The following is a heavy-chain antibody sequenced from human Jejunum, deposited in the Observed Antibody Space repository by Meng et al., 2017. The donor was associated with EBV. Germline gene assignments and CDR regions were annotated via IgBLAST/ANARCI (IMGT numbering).Heavy chain of an antibody. Sequence: GHLVWSGGGFVKPGGSLRLYCEASGFTFSDYYMNWIRQAPGKGLEWVSYISVGSSAIYYADSVKGRFTISRDNAQNSLYLQMNSLRGEDTAVYYCARSKLGVGDPFDIWGQGTMVTVSS. V-gene: IGHV3-11*01. D-gene: IGHD7-27*01. CDR1: GFTFSDYY. J-gene: IGHJ3*02. CDR3: ARSKLGVGDPFDI. CDR2: ISVGSSAI.